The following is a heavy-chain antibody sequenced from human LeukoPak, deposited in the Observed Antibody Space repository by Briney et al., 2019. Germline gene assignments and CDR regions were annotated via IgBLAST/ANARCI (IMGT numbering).Heavy chain of an antibody. CDR2: ISYDGSSK. Sequence: GGSLRLSCAASGFTFSTYAMHWVRQAPGKGLEWVAVISYDGSSKYYADSVKGRFTISRDNSKNTLYLQMNSLRAEDTAVYYCAREWDQGYYDSSGYWLSYGMDVWGQGTTVTVSS. CDR3: AREWDQGYYDSSGYWLSYGMDV. V-gene: IGHV3-30-3*01. D-gene: IGHD3-22*01. J-gene: IGHJ6*02. CDR1: GFTFSTYA.